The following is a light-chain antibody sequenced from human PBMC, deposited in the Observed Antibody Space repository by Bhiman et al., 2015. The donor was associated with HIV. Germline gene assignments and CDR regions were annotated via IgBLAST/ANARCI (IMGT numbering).Light chain of an antibody. CDR1: SSDVGGHNY. CDR3: QSYDSSLSAWV. CDR2: DVT. J-gene: IGLJ3*02. Sequence: QSALTQPRSVSGSPGQSVTISCSGTSSDVGGHNYVSWYQQHPGKVPKLLIYDVTERPSGVPGRFSGSKSGNTASLTISGLQAEDEADYYCQSYDSSLSAWVFGGRDPRLTVL. V-gene: IGLV2-11*02.